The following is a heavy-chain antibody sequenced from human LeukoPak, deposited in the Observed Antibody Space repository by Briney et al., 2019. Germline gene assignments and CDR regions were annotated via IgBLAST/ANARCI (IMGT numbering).Heavy chain of an antibody. D-gene: IGHD1-26*01. CDR2: ISSSSSYI. CDR1: GFTFSSYS. CDR3: ARGLSGSYFYFDY. J-gene: IGHJ4*02. Sequence: GGSLRLSCAASGFTFSSYSMNWVRQAPGKGLEWVSSISSSSSYIYYADSVKGRFTISRDNAKNSLYLQMNSLGAEDTAVYYCARGLSGSYFYFDYWGQGTLVTVSS. V-gene: IGHV3-21*01.